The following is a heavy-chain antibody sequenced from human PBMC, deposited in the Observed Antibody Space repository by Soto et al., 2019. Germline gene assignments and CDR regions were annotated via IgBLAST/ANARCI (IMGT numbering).Heavy chain of an antibody. CDR1: GYTFTSYA. CDR2: INAGNGNT. CDR3: ARFYYDSSGYLPSPYYYYYGMDV. J-gene: IGHJ6*02. Sequence: ASVKVSCKASGYTFTSYAMHWVRQAPGQRLEWMGWINAGNGNTKYSQKFRGRFTISRDNAKNSLYLQMNSLRAEDTAVYYCARFYYDSSGYLPSPYYYYYGMDVWGQGTTVTVSS. D-gene: IGHD3-22*01. V-gene: IGHV1-3*01.